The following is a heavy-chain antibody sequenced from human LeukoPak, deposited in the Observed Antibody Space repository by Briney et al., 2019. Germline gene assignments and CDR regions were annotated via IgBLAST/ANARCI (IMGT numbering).Heavy chain of an antibody. V-gene: IGHV3-30-3*01. D-gene: IGHD3-22*01. Sequence: GGSLRLSCAASGFTFSSYAMHWVRQAPGKGLEWVAVISYDGSNKYYADSVKGRFTISRDNSKNTLYLQMNSLRAEDTAVYYCARGGYYDSSGPHYYYGMDVWGQGTTVTVSS. CDR2: ISYDGSNK. J-gene: IGHJ6*02. CDR1: GFTFSSYA. CDR3: ARGGYYDSSGPHYYYGMDV.